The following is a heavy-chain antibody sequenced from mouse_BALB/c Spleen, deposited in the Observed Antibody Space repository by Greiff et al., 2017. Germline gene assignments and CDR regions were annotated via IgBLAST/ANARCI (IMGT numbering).Heavy chain of an antibody. CDR3: VGGNYVAY. J-gene: IGHJ2*01. Sequence: EVQVVESGGGLVQPKGSLKLSCAASGFTFNTYAMNWVRQAPGKGLEWVARIRSKSNNYATYYADSVKDRFTISRDDSQSMLYLQMNNLKTEDTAMYYCVGGNYVAYWGQGTTLTVSS. V-gene: IGHV10-1*02. CDR1: GFTFNTYA. CDR2: IRSKSNNYAT.